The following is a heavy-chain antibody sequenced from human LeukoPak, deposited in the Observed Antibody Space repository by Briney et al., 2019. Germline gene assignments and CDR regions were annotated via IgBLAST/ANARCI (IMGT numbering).Heavy chain of an antibody. Sequence: SETLSLTCTVSGYSISSGYYWGWIRQPPGKGLEWIGSIYHSGSTYYNPSLKSRVTISVDTSKNQFSLKLSSVTAADTAVYYCARDDYRGNSPFDYWGQGTLVTVSS. D-gene: IGHD4-23*01. CDR1: GYSISSGYY. V-gene: IGHV4-38-2*02. J-gene: IGHJ4*02. CDR3: ARDDYRGNSPFDY. CDR2: IYHSGST.